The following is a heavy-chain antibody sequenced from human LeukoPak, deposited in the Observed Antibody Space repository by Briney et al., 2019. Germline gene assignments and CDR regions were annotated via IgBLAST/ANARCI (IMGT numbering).Heavy chain of an antibody. CDR1: GGSISSYY. Sequence: PSETLSLTCTVSGGSISSYYWSWIRQPPGKGLEWIGYIYYSGNSNSNPSLKSRVTISVDTSKNQSFLKLNSVTAADTAVYYCARVYGSGYDFRGAFDIWGQGTMVTVSS. J-gene: IGHJ3*02. V-gene: IGHV4-59*01. CDR2: IYYSGNS. D-gene: IGHD5-12*01. CDR3: ARVYGSGYDFRGAFDI.